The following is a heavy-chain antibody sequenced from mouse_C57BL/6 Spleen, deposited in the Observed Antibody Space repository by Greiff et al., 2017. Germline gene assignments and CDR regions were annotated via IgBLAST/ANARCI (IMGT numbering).Heavy chain of an antibody. CDR2: ISDGGSYT. D-gene: IGHD3-3*01. V-gene: IGHV5-4*03. Sequence: EVKLVESGGGLVKPGGSLKLSCAASGFTFSSYAMSWVRQTPEKRLEWVATISDGGSYTYYPDNVKGRFTISRDNAKNNLYLQMSHLKSEDTAMYYCARAGLAWFAYWGQGTLVTVSA. CDR1: GFTFSSYA. CDR3: ARAGLAWFAY. J-gene: IGHJ3*01.